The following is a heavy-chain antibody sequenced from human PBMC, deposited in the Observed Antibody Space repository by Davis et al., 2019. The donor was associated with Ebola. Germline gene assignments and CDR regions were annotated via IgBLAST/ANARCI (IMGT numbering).Heavy chain of an antibody. CDR1: GGPTSSYS. CDR2: IYYSGST. V-gene: IGHV4-59*01. D-gene: IGHD3-22*01. Sequence: MPSETLSLTCPVSGGPTSSYSWSWIRQPPGKGLEWIGYIYYSGSTNYNPSLKSRVTISVDTSKNQFSLKLSSVTAADTAVYYCARDRGSSGYYSWGQGTLVTVSS. CDR3: ARDRGSSGYYS. J-gene: IGHJ4*02.